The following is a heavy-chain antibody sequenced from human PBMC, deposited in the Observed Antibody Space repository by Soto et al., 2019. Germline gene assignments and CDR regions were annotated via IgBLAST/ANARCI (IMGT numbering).Heavy chain of an antibody. V-gene: IGHV1-3*01. CDR2: INAGNGNT. D-gene: IGHD4-4*01. CDR3: ARAKYSNYGVYGFDP. J-gene: IGHJ5*02. CDR1: GYTFTSYA. Sequence: GASVKVSCKASGYTFTSYAMHWVRQAPGQRLEWMGWINAGNGNTKYSQKFQGRVTITRDTSASTAYMELSSLRSEDTAVYYCARAKYSNYGVYGFDPLGQGTLVIVFS.